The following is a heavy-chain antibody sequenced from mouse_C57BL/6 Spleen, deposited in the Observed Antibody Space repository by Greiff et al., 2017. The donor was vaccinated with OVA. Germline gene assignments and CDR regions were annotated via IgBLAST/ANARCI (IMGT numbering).Heavy chain of an antibody. CDR2: IHPNSGST. J-gene: IGHJ2*02. CDR3: EGVGFISSVVATGIDY. D-gene: IGHD1-1*01. Sequence: VQLQQPGAELVKPGASVKLSCKASGYTFTSYWMHWVKQRPGQGLEWIGMIHPNSGSTNYNEKFKSKATLTVDKSSSTAYMQLRSLTSEDSAVYYCEGVGFISSVVATGIDYWGQGTSVTVSS. CDR1: GYTFTSYW. V-gene: IGHV1-64*01.